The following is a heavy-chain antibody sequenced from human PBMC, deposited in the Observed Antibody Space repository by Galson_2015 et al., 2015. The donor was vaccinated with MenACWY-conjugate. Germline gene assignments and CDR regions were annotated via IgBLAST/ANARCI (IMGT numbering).Heavy chain of an antibody. CDR2: ISYDGSNK. D-gene: IGHD3-22*01. V-gene: IGHV3-30*04. CDR1: GFTFSSYA. J-gene: IGHJ6*02. CDR3: ATYYYDSSGYYDRDAYFYYYGMDV. Sequence: SLRLSCAASGFTFSSYAMHWVRQAPGKGLEWVAVISYDGSNKYYADSVKGRFTISRDNSKNTLYLQMNSLRAEDTAVYYCATYYYDSSGYYDRDAYFYYYGMDVWGQGTTVPVSS.